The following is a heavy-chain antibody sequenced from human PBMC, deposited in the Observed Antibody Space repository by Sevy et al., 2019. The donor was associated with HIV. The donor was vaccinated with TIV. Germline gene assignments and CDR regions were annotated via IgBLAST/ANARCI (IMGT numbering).Heavy chain of an antibody. CDR1: GFTFASYW. J-gene: IGHJ4*02. Sequence: GSLRLSCAASGFTFASYWMNWVRQAPGKGLEWVALISEDGSQQYYVGSVRGRFTISRDNAKTSTYLEMSSPRVEDTAIYYCARDWSLDYWGQGALVTVSS. D-gene: IGHD3-3*01. CDR2: ISEDGSQQ. V-gene: IGHV3-7*01. CDR3: ARDWSLDY.